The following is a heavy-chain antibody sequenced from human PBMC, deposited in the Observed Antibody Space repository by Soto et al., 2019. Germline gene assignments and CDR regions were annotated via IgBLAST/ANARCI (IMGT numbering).Heavy chain of an antibody. CDR2: ISYDGSNK. J-gene: IGHJ6*03. Sequence: PGGPLRLSCAASGFTFSSYGMHWVSQAPGKGLEWVAVISYDGSNKYYADSVKGRFTISRDNSKNTLYLQMNSLRAEDTAVYYCAKDLDPFYYYYMDVWGKGTTVTVSS. CDR3: AKDLDPFYYYYMDV. V-gene: IGHV3-30*18. CDR1: GFTFSSYG.